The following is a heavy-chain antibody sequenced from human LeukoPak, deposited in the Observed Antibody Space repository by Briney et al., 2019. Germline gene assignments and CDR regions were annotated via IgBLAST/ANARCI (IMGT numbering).Heavy chain of an antibody. D-gene: IGHD2-2*01. V-gene: IGHV3-74*01. J-gene: IGHJ4*02. CDR3: ARICSSTDCLIPD. CDR1: GFTFSRHW. CDR2: INSDASDT. Sequence: GGSLRLSCAASGFTFSRHWMHWAPQAPGKGLVWIPRINSDASDTNYADFVKGRFTISRDNAKNTVYLQINSLRDEDTAVYYCARICSSTDCLIPDWGQGTLVTVSS.